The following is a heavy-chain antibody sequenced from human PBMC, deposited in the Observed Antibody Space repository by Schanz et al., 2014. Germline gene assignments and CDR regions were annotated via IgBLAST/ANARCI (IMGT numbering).Heavy chain of an antibody. Sequence: DVQLLESGGGLVQPGGSLRLSCAASGFTFRDYYMSWIRQAPGKGLEWVSTIYASGATYYADSVKRRFTISRDISKNTLHLQVTSLRAEDTAVYYCARANYRRKINFDYWGRGTLVTVSS. D-gene: IGHD3-10*01. CDR3: ARANYRRKINFDY. CDR1: GFTFRDYY. CDR2: IYASGAT. V-gene: IGHV3-66*01. J-gene: IGHJ4*02.